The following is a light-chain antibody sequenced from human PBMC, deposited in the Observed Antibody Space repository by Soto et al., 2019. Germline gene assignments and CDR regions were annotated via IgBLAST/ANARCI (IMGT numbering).Light chain of an antibody. CDR1: QSVSSNY. J-gene: IGKJ4*01. CDR3: QQHSRSSLT. Sequence: EIVLTQSPGTLSLSPGERATLSCRASQSVSSNYFAWYQQKPGQAPRLLIYGTSRRATGIPDRFSGSGSGTDFTLTISRLEPEDFAMYFCQQHSRSSLTFGGGSRVEIK. V-gene: IGKV3-20*01. CDR2: GTS.